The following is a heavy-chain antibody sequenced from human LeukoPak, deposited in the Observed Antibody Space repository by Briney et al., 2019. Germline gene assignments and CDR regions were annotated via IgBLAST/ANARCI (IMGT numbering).Heavy chain of an antibody. Sequence: GGSLRLSCEGSGSNFGGYSMSWVRQAPGKGLEWVSGVLSGGGSTYYADAVKGRFTISRDNSRSTLYLQMNSLRAEDTAVYYCAKDAIYGDGYWEFDYWGQGTLVTVSS. CDR1: GSNFGGYS. CDR2: VLSGGGST. V-gene: IGHV3-23*01. J-gene: IGHJ4*02. D-gene: IGHD2-21*01. CDR3: AKDAIYGDGYWEFDY.